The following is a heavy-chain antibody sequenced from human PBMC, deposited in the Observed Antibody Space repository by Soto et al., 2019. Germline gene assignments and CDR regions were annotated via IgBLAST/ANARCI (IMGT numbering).Heavy chain of an antibody. D-gene: IGHD3-3*01. CDR2: ISSDSRTI. CDR1: GFSLSVYA. CDR3: ARIKLVEWFFINVDVYDMDV. Sequence: PGGSLRLSCVASGFSLSVYAVNWVRQAPGKGLEWVSFISSDSRTIYYADSVEGRFTVSRDNARNSVSLQMDSLRDEDAAVYYCARIKLVEWFFINVDVYDMDVWGQGTPVTVSS. J-gene: IGHJ6*02. V-gene: IGHV3-48*02.